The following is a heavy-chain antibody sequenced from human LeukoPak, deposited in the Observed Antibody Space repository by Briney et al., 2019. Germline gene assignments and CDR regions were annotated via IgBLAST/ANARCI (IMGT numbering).Heavy chain of an antibody. J-gene: IGHJ4*02. V-gene: IGHV1-69*13. CDR3: ARIGSGYLYYFDY. D-gene: IGHD3-22*01. Sequence: SVKVSCKASGGTFSSYAISWVRQAPGQGLEWMGGVIPIFGTANYAQKFQGRVTITADESTSTAYMELSSLRSEDTAVYYRARIGSGYLYYFDYWGQGTLVTVSS. CDR1: GGTFSSYA. CDR2: VIPIFGTA.